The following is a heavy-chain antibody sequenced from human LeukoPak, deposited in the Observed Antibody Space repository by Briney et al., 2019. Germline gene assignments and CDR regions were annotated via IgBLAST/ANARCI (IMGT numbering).Heavy chain of an antibody. CDR2: ISSSSSYT. J-gene: IGHJ5*02. CDR1: GFTFSDYY. V-gene: IGHV3-11*06. CDR3: ARVTYGSRSYWFDP. D-gene: IGHD3-10*01. Sequence: GGSLRLSCAASGFTFSDYYMSWIRQAPGKGLEWVSYISSSSSYTNYADSVKGRFTISRDNAKNSLYLQMNSLRAEDTAVYYCARVTYGSRSYWFDPWGQGTLVTVSS.